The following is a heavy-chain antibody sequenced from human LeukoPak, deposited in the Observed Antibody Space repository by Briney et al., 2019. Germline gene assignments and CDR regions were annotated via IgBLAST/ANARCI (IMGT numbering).Heavy chain of an antibody. J-gene: IGHJ5*02. V-gene: IGHV4-30-4*07. Sequence: SETLSLTCAVSGGSISSGGYSWSWIRQPPGKGLEWIGYIYYSGSTYYNPSLKSRVTISVDTSKNQFSLNLTSVTAADTAVYYCVRVGPFGMSSGYWFDPWGQGTLVTVSS. D-gene: IGHD3-16*01. CDR2: IYYSGST. CDR3: VRVGPFGMSSGYWFDP. CDR1: GGSISSGGYS.